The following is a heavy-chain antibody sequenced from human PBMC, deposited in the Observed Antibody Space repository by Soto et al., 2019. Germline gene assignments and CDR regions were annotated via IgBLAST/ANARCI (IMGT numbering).Heavy chain of an antibody. V-gene: IGHV2-5*01. D-gene: IGHD3-10*02. J-gene: IGHJ5*02. CDR2: IYWNDDK. CDR3: VHRLDVPGLAFDP. Sequence: SGPTLVNPTQTLRLTCAFSGFSLSASGASVGWTRQPPGKALEWLAHIYWNDDKRYSPSLRSRLTISKDTSKNQVVLTFTNMDPADTGTYYCVHRLDVPGLAFDPWGQGTLVTVSS. CDR1: GFSLSASGAS.